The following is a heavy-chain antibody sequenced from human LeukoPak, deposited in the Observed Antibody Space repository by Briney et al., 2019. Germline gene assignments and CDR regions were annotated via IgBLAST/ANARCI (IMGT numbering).Heavy chain of an antibody. D-gene: IGHD2/OR15-2a*01. Sequence: GRSLRLSCAASGFTFSSYGMHWVRQAPGRGLEWVAVIWYDGSNKYYPDSVQGRFTISRDNSKNTLYLQVNSLRAEDTAVYYCARDRSMSGWYIDLWGRGTLVTVSS. J-gene: IGHJ2*01. CDR3: ARDRSMSGWYIDL. V-gene: IGHV3-33*01. CDR2: IWYDGSNK. CDR1: GFTFSSYG.